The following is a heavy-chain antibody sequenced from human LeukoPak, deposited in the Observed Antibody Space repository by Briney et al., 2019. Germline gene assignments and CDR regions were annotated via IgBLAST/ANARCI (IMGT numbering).Heavy chain of an antibody. D-gene: IGHD4-17*01. CDR2: IYTSGST. Sequence: PSETLSLTCTVSGGSISSYYWSWVRKPAGKGLEWIGRIYTSGSTNYNPSLKSRVTISVDTSKNQFSLKLSSVTAADTAVYYCARDYYGDYPLNYFDYWGQGTLVTVSS. CDR1: GGSISSYY. CDR3: ARDYYGDYPLNYFDY. V-gene: IGHV4-4*07. J-gene: IGHJ4*02.